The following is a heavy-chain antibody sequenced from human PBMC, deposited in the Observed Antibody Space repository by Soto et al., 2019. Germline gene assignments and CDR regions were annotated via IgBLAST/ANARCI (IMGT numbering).Heavy chain of an antibody. CDR1: GGSISSSSYY. CDR2: IYYSGST. CDR3: ARPSGSYLYYFDY. J-gene: IGHJ4*02. D-gene: IGHD1-26*01. Sequence: SETLSLTCTVSGGSISSSSYYWGWIRQPPGEGLEWIGSIYYSGSTYYNPSLKSRVTISVDTSKNQFSLKLSSVTAADTAVYYCARPSGSYLYYFDYWGQGTLVTVSS. V-gene: IGHV4-39*01.